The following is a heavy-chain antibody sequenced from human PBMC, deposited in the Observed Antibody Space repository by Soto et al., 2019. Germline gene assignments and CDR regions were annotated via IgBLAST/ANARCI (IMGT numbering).Heavy chain of an antibody. CDR3: ARDCDFWSGYYTSRYYYYGMDV. Sequence: SVKVSCKASGGTFSSYAISWVRQAPGQGLEWMGGIIPIFGTANYAQKFQGRVTITADESTSTAYMELSSLRSEDTAVYYCARDCDFWSGYYTSRYYYYGMDVWGQGXTVTVSS. V-gene: IGHV1-69*13. D-gene: IGHD3-3*01. J-gene: IGHJ6*02. CDR1: GGTFSSYA. CDR2: IIPIFGTA.